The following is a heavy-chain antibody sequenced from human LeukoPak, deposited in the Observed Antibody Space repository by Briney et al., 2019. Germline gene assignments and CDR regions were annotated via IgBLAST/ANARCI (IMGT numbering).Heavy chain of an antibody. D-gene: IGHD3-16*02. J-gene: IGHJ5*02. CDR1: GGSISSYY. CDR3: ARDHDNVWGSYRPNWFDP. Sequence: SETLSLTCTVSGGSISSYYWSWIRQPPGKGLEWIGYIYYSGSTNYNPSLKSRVTISVDTSKNQFSLKLSSVAAADTAVYYCARDHDNVWGSYRPNWFDPWGQGTLVTVSS. CDR2: IYYSGST. V-gene: IGHV4-59*01.